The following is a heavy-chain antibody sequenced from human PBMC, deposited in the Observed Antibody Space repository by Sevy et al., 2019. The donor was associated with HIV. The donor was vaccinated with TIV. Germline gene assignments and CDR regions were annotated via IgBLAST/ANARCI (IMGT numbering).Heavy chain of an antibody. J-gene: IGHJ4*02. D-gene: IGHD3-22*01. CDR2: IYSGGRT. V-gene: IGHV3-53*01. Sequence: GGSLRLSCAASGFTVSSNYMSWVRQAPGKGLEWVSVIYSGGRTYYADSVKGRFTISRDNSRNTLYLQMNSLRAEDTAVYYCASGYDSSGLEFDYWGQGILVTVSS. CDR3: ASGYDSSGLEFDY. CDR1: GFTVSSNY.